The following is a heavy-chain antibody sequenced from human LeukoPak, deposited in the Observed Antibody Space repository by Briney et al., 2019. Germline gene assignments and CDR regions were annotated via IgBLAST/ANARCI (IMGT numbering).Heavy chain of an antibody. CDR1: GFTFSGYA. CDR2: ITGSGSST. Sequence: GGSLRLSCAASGFTFSGYAMSWVRQAPGKGLEWVSGITGSGSSTYYADSVKGRFTISRENSKNTLYLQVSSLRAEDTALYYCARDQPYSSGWYYYYYMDVWGKGTTVTVSS. CDR3: ARDQPYSSGWYYYYYMDV. D-gene: IGHD6-19*01. V-gene: IGHV3-23*01. J-gene: IGHJ6*03.